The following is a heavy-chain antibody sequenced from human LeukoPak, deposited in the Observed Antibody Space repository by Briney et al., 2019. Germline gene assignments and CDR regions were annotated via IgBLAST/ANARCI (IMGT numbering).Heavy chain of an antibody. D-gene: IGHD6-13*01. CDR2: VKNDGST. V-gene: IGHV3-74*01. CDR1: GFTFSSRW. Sequence: GGSLRLSCVVSGFTSGFTFSSRWMHWVCQAPGKGLVWVSLVKNDGSTNYADSVKGRFTVSRDNAENTLYLQMNNLRVEDTALYFCHPLGYTSNWGQGTLVTVSS. J-gene: IGHJ4*02. CDR3: HPLGYTSN.